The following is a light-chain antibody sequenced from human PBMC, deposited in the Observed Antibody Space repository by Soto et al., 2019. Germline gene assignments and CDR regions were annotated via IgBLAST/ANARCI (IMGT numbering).Light chain of an antibody. CDR1: INDVGADTY. CDR3: SSLTASSTWV. CDR2: DVS. V-gene: IGLV2-14*03. Sequence: QSALTQPASVSGSPGQSITISCTGTINDVGADTYVSWYQQHPGKVPQLMIYDVSIRPSGVYNRFSGSKSCNTASLTISRLQAEDEADYYCSSLTASSTWVCGGGTKLTVL. J-gene: IGLJ3*02.